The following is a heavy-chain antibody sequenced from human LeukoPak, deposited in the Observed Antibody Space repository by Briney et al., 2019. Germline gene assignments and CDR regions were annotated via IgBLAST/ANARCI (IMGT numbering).Heavy chain of an antibody. CDR1: GFIFSSYG. J-gene: IGHJ4*02. V-gene: IGHV3-23*01. D-gene: IGHD3-16*02. Sequence: GGSLRLSCAASGFIFSSYGMSWVRQAPGKGLEWVSAISGSGGSTYYADSVKGRFTISRDNSKNTLYLQMNSLRAEDTAVYYCAKVKYDYVWGSYRLTSFFDYWGQGTLVTVSS. CDR3: AKVKYDYVWGSYRLTSFFDY. CDR2: ISGSGGST.